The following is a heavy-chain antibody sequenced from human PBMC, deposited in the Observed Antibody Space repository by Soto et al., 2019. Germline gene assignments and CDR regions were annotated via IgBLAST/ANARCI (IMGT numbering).Heavy chain of an antibody. V-gene: IGHV1-2*02. D-gene: IGHD3-3*01. Sequence: QLHLVKSGAVVKKPGASVTVSCSASGYPVTAYYMHWVRQAPGRGLEWMGGINPATGAAKYTQTFQGGVTMTRDTSTSTVFRELSGLTSEDTAVFYCARGWGVGVAGSAAFDMWGQGTLVTVSS. J-gene: IGHJ3*02. CDR1: GYPVTAYY. CDR3: ARGWGVGVAGSAAFDM. CDR2: INPATGAA.